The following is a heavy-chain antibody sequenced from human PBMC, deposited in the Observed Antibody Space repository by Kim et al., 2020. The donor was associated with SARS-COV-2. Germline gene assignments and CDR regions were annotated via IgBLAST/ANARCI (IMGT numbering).Heavy chain of an antibody. CDR1: GFTFSTYA. Sequence: GGSLRLSCAASGFTFSTYAMHWVRQAPGKELDWVAVTSYDGSDQYYADSVKGRFTISRDNSKNTVYLQMSSLRTEDTAVYYCAREISGMDVWGQGTTVTVSS. D-gene: IGHD3-3*02. V-gene: IGHV3-30-3*01. J-gene: IGHJ6*02. CDR3: AREISGMDV. CDR2: TSYDGSDQ.